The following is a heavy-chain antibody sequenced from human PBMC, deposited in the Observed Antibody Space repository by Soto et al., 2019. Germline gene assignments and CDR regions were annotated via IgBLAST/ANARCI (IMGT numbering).Heavy chain of an antibody. CDR1: GFTFDDYA. Sequence: EVQLVESGGGLVQPGXSLRLSCAASGFTFDDYAMHWVRQAPXKGLEWVSGISWNSGSIGYADSVKGRFTISRDNAKNSLYLQMNSLRAEDTALYYCAKDAITMVRGVISYYGMDVWGQGTTVTVSS. CDR2: ISWNSGSI. J-gene: IGHJ6*02. CDR3: AKDAITMVRGVISYYGMDV. V-gene: IGHV3-9*01. D-gene: IGHD3-10*01.